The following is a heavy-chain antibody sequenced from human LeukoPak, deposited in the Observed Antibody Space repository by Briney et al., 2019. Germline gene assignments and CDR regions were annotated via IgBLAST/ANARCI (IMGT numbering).Heavy chain of an antibody. Sequence: QSGGSLRLSCAASGFTFSSYAMSWVRQAPGKGLEWVSVIYSGGSTNYADSVKGRFTISRDNSKNTLYLQMNSLRAEDTAMYYCIYGYTLDFWGQGTLVTVSS. J-gene: IGHJ4*02. CDR2: IYSGGST. V-gene: IGHV3-53*01. D-gene: IGHD5-18*01. CDR1: GFTFSSYA. CDR3: IYGYTLDF.